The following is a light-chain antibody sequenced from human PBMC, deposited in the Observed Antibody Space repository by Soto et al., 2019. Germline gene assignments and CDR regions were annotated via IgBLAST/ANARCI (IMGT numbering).Light chain of an antibody. J-gene: IGKJ5*01. V-gene: IGKV1-27*01. CDR2: AAS. Sequence: DIQMTQYPSSLSASVGDRVTITCRASQGISSYLAWYQQKLGKVPKLLISAASTLQSGVTSRFSGSGSGTDFTLTISSLQPEDVATYYCQKYSSVITFGQGTRLEIK. CDR3: QKYSSVIT. CDR1: QGISSY.